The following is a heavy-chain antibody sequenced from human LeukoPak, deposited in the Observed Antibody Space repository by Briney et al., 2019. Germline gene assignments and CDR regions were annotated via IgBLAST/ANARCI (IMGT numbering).Heavy chain of an antibody. V-gene: IGHV4-34*01. CDR3: ATRGDYSDTSGNSYDALDI. CDR2: VGHSGSA. D-gene: IGHD3-22*01. CDR1: GGSFSAFF. Sequence: SETLSLTCAVSGGSFSAFFWRWIRQPPGKGLEWIGDVGHSGSADYNPSLKSRVTVSADPSKTQFSLKLTSVTAADTAVYYCATRGDYSDTSGNSYDALDIWGQGTMVTVPS. J-gene: IGHJ3*02.